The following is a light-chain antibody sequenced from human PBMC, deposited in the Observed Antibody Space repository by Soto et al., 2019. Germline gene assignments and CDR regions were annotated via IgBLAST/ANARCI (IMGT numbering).Light chain of an antibody. CDR2: GAS. V-gene: IGKV3-15*01. Sequence: EVVMTQSPATLSVSPGERVTLSCRSSQSVADNLAWFQQKPGQGPRLLIYGASTRATGIPARFSGSGSETDFTLTISSLRSEDFAVYYCQQRTNWPLTFGGGTKVEFK. CDR1: QSVADN. CDR3: QQRTNWPLT. J-gene: IGKJ4*01.